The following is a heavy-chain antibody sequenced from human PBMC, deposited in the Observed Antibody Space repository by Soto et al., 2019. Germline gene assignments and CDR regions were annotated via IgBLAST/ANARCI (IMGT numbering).Heavy chain of an antibody. J-gene: IGHJ5*02. Sequence: KSSETLSLTCTVSGGSMSSYYWTWIRQPAGKGLEWIGRVYSSGGTHYNPSLKSRVTISIDTSKNQFSLRLLSVTDADTAVYFCARGQRFSDWFDPWGQGTLVTVPS. CDR3: ARGQRFSDWFDP. V-gene: IGHV4-4*07. CDR1: GGSMSSYY. D-gene: IGHD3-3*01. CDR2: VYSSGGT.